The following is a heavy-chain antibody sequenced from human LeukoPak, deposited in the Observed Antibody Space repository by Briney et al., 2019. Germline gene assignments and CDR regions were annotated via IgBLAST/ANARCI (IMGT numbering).Heavy chain of an antibody. Sequence: SETLSLTCAVSGYSISSGYYWGWLRQPPGKGLEWIGSIYHSGSTYYNPSLKSRVTISVDTSKNQFSLKLSSVTAADTAVYYCARDLRSDSYYFDYWGQGTLVTVSS. CDR1: GYSISSGYY. D-gene: IGHD2-21*02. CDR3: ARDLRSDSYYFDY. V-gene: IGHV4-38-2*02. CDR2: IYHSGST. J-gene: IGHJ4*02.